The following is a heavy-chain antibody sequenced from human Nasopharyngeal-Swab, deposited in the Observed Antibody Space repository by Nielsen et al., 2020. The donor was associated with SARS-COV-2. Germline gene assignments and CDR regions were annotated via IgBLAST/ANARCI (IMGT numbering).Heavy chain of an antibody. D-gene: IGHD3-22*01. CDR3: ARVGITMIVVASDAFDI. Sequence: ASAKVSCKASGYTFTSYDINWVRQATGQGLEWMGWMNPNSGNTGYAQKFQGRVTMTRNTSISTAYMELSSLRSEDTAVYYCARVGITMIVVASDAFDIWGQGTMVTVSS. J-gene: IGHJ3*02. CDR1: GYTFTSYD. CDR2: MNPNSGNT. V-gene: IGHV1-8*01.